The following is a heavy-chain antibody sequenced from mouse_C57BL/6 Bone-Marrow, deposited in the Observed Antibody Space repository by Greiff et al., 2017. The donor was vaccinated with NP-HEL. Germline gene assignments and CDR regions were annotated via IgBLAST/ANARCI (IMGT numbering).Heavy chain of an antibody. CDR1: GYTFTSYG. Sequence: VQLQQSGAELARPGASVKLSCKASGYTFTSYGISWVKQRTGQGLEWIGEIYPRSGNTYYNEKFKGKATLTADKSSSTAYMELRSLTSEDSAVYFCARSAYYSNYRYFDYWGQGTTLTVSS. CDR2: IYPRSGNT. D-gene: IGHD2-5*01. J-gene: IGHJ2*01. V-gene: IGHV1-81*01. CDR3: ARSAYYSNYRYFDY.